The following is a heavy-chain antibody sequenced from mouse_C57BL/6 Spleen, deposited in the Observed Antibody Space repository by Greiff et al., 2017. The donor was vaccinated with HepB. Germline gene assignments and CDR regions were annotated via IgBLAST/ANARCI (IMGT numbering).Heavy chain of an antibody. CDR2: IHPNSGST. J-gene: IGHJ2*01. Sequence: QVQLQQSGAELVKPGASVKLSCKASGYTFTSYWMHWVKQRPGQGLEWIGMIHPNSGSTNYNEKFKSKATLTVDKSSSTAYMQLSSLTSEDSAVSSFSSERDYYGTTIEYWGQGTTLTVSS. CDR3: SSERDYYGTTIEY. V-gene: IGHV1-64*01. D-gene: IGHD1-1*01. CDR1: GYTFTSYW.